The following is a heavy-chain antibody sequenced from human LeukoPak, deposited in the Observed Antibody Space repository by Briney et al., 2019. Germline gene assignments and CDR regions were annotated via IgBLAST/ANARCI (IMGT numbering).Heavy chain of an antibody. CDR3: AKDQREADILTGYPFDY. V-gene: IGHV3-74*01. Sequence: GGSLRLSCAASGFTFSSHWMHWVRQAPGKGLVWVSRINSDGSSISYADSVKGRFTISRDNSKNTLYLQMNSLRAEDTAVYYCAKDQREADILTGYPFDYWGQGTLVTVSS. D-gene: IGHD3-9*01. J-gene: IGHJ4*02. CDR2: INSDGSSI. CDR1: GFTFSSHW.